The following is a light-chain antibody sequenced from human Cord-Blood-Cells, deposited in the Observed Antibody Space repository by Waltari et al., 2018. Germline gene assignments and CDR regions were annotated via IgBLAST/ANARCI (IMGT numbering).Light chain of an antibody. J-gene: IGKJ4*01. CDR3: QHYGSSPLT. CDR1: QSVSSSY. Sequence: EIVLTQSPGTLSLSPGERATLSCRASQSVSSSYLAWYQQKPGQAPRLLIYGASRSATGIPDRVSGSWSGTDFTLTISRLEPEDFSVYYCQHYGSSPLTFGGGTKVEIK. CDR2: GAS. V-gene: IGKV3-20*01.